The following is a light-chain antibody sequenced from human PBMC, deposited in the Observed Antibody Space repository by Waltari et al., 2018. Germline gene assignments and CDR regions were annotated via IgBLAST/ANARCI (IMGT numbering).Light chain of an antibody. Sequence: SALTQPASVSGSPGQSITVSCTGSNSKFVASNYLSWYQQLPGKPPKLIIFSVPNRPSGVSNRFACSKSVNPASLTISGLRAEDQADYYCASFLDGRTFVFGTGTRVTVL. CDR1: NSKFVASNY. V-gene: IGLV2-14*03. CDR2: SVP. J-gene: IGLJ1*01. CDR3: ASFLDGRTFV.